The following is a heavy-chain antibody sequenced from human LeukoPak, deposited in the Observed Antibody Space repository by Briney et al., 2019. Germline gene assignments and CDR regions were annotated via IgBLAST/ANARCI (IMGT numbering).Heavy chain of an antibody. CDR1: GGSISSYY. D-gene: IGHD4-23*01. Sequence: SETLSLTCTVSGGSISSYYWSWIRQHPGKGLEWIGYIYYSGSTYYNPSLKSRVTISIGTSRNQFSLKVTSVTAADTAIYYCAREGLDYGGTLNWFDPWGQGTLVTVSS. J-gene: IGHJ5*02. CDR2: IYYSGST. V-gene: IGHV4-59*12. CDR3: AREGLDYGGTLNWFDP.